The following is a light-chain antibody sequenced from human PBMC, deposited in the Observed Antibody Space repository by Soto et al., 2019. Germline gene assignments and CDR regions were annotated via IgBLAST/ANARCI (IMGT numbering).Light chain of an antibody. CDR3: QSYDSSLSGVL. Sequence: QSVLTQPPSVSGAPGQRVTISCTGSSSNIGAGYDVHWYQQRPGTAPKLLIYVNRNRPSGVPDRFSGSKSGTSASLAITGLQAEDEADYHCQSYDSSLSGVLFGGGTKLTVL. J-gene: IGLJ2*01. V-gene: IGLV1-40*01. CDR1: SSNIGAGYD. CDR2: VNR.